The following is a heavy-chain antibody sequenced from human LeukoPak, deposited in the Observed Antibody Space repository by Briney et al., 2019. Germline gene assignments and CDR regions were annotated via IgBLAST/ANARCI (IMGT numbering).Heavy chain of an antibody. Sequence: PGGSLRLSCAASGFTFSSYSMNWVRRAPGKGLEWVSSISSSSSYIYYADSVKGRFTISRDNAKNSLYLQMNSLRAEDTAVYYCARTSRYCSGGSCYSPLGYWGQGTLVTVSS. CDR3: ARTSRYCSGGSCYSPLGY. V-gene: IGHV3-21*01. J-gene: IGHJ4*02. CDR1: GFTFSSYS. D-gene: IGHD2-15*01. CDR2: ISSSSSYI.